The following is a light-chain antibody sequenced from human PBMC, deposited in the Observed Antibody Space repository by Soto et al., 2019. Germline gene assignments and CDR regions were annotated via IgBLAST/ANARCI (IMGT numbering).Light chain of an antibody. CDR2: HAS. Sequence: DIQMTPSPSNVCASVGDRVTLTCRASQSVKSYLAWYHKKPGKDPNILIYHASNLQSGVPSRFSGSGSGTESNLTISSLQPEEFATYSCQPLNSYTRTFGQGTEGDNK. V-gene: IGKV1-9*01. CDR1: QSVKSY. J-gene: IGKJ1*01. CDR3: QPLNSYTRT.